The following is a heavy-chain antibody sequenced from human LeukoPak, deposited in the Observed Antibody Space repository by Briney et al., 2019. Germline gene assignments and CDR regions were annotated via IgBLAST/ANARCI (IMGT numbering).Heavy chain of an antibody. V-gene: IGHV3-7*01. CDR3: AREGYYYFDY. D-gene: IGHD1-26*01. CDR2: IKQDGSEK. J-gene: IGHJ4*02. Sequence: GGSLRLSCAASGFTFSSCWMSWVRQAPGKGLEWVANIKQDGSEKYYVDSVKGRFTISRDNAKNSLYLQMNSLRAEDTAVYYCAREGYYYFDYWGQGTLVTVSS. CDR1: GFTFSSCW.